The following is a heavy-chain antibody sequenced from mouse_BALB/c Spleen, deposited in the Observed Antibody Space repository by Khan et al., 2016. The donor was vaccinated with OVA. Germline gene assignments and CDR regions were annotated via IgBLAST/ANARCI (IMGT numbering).Heavy chain of an antibody. CDR1: GYTFTSYW. Sequence: QVHVKQSGAELAKPGASVKMSCKASGYTFTSYWMHWVKQRPGQGLEWIGYINPTSGYTDYNEKFKDKATLSAAKSSSTAYMQLSSLTSEDSAVYYCTRDRIDYWCQGTTLTVSS. CDR2: INPTSGYT. J-gene: IGHJ2*01. CDR3: TRDRIDY. V-gene: IGHV1-7*01.